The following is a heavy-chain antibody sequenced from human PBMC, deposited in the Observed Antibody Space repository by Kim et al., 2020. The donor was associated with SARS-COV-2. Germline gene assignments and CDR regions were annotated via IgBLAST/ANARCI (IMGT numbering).Heavy chain of an antibody. CDR2: INHSGST. D-gene: IGHD1-1*01. V-gene: IGHV4-34*01. CDR3: ARGRGYWNGANFDY. CDR1: GGSFSGYY. Sequence: SETLSLTCAVYGGSFSGYYWSWIRQPPGKGLEWIGEINHSGSTNYNPSLKSRVTISVDTSKNQFSLKLSSVTAADTAVYYCARGRGYWNGANFDYWGQGTLVTVSS. J-gene: IGHJ4*02.